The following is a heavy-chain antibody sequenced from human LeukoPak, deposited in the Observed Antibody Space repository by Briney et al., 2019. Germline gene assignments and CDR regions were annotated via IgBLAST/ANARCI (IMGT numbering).Heavy chain of an antibody. D-gene: IGHD2-2*01. CDR2: IHPNSGGT. V-gene: IGHV1-2*02. J-gene: IGHJ4*02. CDR1: GYIISGYY. CDR3: AREGVPAAVDY. Sequence: ASVKVSCKASGYIISGYYLHWVRQAPGQGLEWTGWIHPNSGGTKCAQKFQGRVTMTRDTSIGTAYMELSSLRSDDTAVYYCAREGVPAAVDYWGQGTLVTVSS.